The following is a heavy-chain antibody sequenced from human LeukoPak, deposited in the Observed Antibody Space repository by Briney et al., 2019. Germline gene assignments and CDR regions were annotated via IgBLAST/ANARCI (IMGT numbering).Heavy chain of an antibody. D-gene: IGHD3-9*01. CDR3: ARDQVPYYDILTGYSWNWFDP. J-gene: IGHJ5*02. V-gene: IGHV3-53*01. CDR2: IYSGGRT. CDR1: RFTVSSNY. Sequence: GGSLRLSCAASRFTVSSNYMNGVRQAAGRGRDGVSVIYSGGRTYYADSVKGRFTISRDNSKNTLYLQMNSLRAEDTAVYYCARDQVPYYDILTGYSWNWFDPWGQGTLVTVSS.